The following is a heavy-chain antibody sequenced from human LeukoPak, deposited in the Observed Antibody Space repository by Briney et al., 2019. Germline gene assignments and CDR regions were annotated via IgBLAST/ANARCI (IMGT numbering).Heavy chain of an antibody. CDR3: AKDPRGYSLNWFDP. CDR1: GFTLSSYA. Sequence: GGSLRLSCAASGFTLSSYAMSWVRQAPGKGLEWVSAISGSGGSTYYADSVRGRFTISRDNSKNTLYLQMNSLRAEDTAVYYCAKDPRGYSLNWFDPWGQGTLVTVSS. D-gene: IGHD5-18*01. J-gene: IGHJ5*02. CDR2: ISGSGGST. V-gene: IGHV3-23*01.